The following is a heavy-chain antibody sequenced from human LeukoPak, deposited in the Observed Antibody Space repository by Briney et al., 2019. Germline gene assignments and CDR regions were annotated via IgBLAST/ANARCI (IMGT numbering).Heavy chain of an antibody. Sequence: GGSLRLSCAAPGFAFSSYWMSWVRQAPGKGLEWVANIKPDGSEKYYVDSVKGRFTISRDNAKNSLYLQMNSLRAEDTAMYYCARFGVPYGVDVWGQGTTVTASS. D-gene: IGHD2-8*01. J-gene: IGHJ6*02. CDR3: ARFGVPYGVDV. V-gene: IGHV3-7*05. CDR2: IKPDGSEK. CDR1: GFAFSSYW.